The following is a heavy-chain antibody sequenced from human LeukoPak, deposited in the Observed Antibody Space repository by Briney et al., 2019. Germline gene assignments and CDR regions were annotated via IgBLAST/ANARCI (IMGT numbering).Heavy chain of an antibody. CDR1: GFTFSSYD. V-gene: IGHV3-13*01. CDR3: ARGSPGPTGYYFDY. J-gene: IGHJ4*02. CDR2: IGTAGDT. Sequence: PGGSLRLSCAASGFTFSSYDMHWVRQATGKGLEWVSAIGTAGDTYYPRSVKGRFTISRENAKNSLYLQMNSLRAGDTAVYYCARGSPGPTGYYFDYWGQGTLVTVSS.